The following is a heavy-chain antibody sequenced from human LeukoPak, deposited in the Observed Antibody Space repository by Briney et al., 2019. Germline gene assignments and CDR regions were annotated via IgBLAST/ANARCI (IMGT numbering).Heavy chain of an antibody. CDR3: AKGHYDFWSGYYDY. CDR2: ISSSGSTI. Sequence: GGSLRLSCAASGFTFSDYYMSWIRQAPGKGMEWVSYISSSGSTIYYADSVKGRFTISRDNSKNSLYLQMNSLRAEDTALYYCAKGHYDFWSGYYDYWGQGTLVTVSS. CDR1: GFTFSDYY. V-gene: IGHV3-11*01. J-gene: IGHJ4*02. D-gene: IGHD3-3*01.